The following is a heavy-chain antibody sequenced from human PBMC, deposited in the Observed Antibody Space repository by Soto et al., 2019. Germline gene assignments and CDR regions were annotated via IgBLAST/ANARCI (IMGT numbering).Heavy chain of an antibody. D-gene: IGHD2-15*01. CDR3: ARLASVYCSGGSCSPY. CDR2: IIPILGIA. Sequence: QVQLVQSGAEVKKPGSSVKVSCKASGGTFSSYTISWVRQAPGQGLEWMGRIIPILGIANYAQKFQGRVTITADKSTSTAYMELSSLRSEDTAVYYCARLASVYCSGGSCSPYWGQGTLVTVSS. CDR1: GGTFSSYT. V-gene: IGHV1-69*02. J-gene: IGHJ4*02.